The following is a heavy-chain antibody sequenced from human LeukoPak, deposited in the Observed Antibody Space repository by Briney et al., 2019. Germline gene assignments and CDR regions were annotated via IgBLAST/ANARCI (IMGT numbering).Heavy chain of an antibody. D-gene: IGHD1-26*01. Sequence: PGGSLRLSCAASGFTFTTYWMSWVRQAPGKGLEWVANIKEDGSEKYYVDSMKGRFTISRDNSKNTLYLQMGSLRAEDMAVYYCARVGSWDAFDIWGQGTMVTVSS. CDR2: IKEDGSEK. V-gene: IGHV3-7*01. CDR3: ARVGSWDAFDI. CDR1: GFTFTTYW. J-gene: IGHJ3*02.